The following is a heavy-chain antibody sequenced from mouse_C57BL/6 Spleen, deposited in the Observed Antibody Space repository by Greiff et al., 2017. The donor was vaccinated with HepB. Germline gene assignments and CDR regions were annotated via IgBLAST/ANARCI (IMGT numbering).Heavy chain of an antibody. J-gene: IGHJ2*01. V-gene: IGHV7-3*01. Sequence: EVKLVESGGGLVQPGGSLSLSCAASGFTFTDYYMSWVRQPPGKALEWLGFIRNKANGYTTEYSASVKGRFTISRDNSQSILYLQMNALRAEDSATYYCARYTYGSSLFFDYWGQGTTLTVSS. CDR3: ARYTYGSSLFFDY. D-gene: IGHD1-1*01. CDR2: IRNKANGYTT. CDR1: GFTFTDYY.